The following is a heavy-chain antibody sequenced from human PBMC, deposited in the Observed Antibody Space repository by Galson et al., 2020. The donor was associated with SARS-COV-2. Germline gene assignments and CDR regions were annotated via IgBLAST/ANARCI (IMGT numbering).Heavy chain of an antibody. D-gene: IGHD6-13*01. J-gene: IGHJ4*02. V-gene: IGHV1-24*01. CDR1: GYTLSELS. Sequence: ASVTVSRMVSGYTLSELSIHWVRQAPGKGLEWMGGFDPDDGEKIYAQKFQGRLTMTKDTSTDTAYMELSSLRSEDTAMYYCATDLGSWYVFDYWGQGSLVTVSS. CDR2: FDPDDGEK. CDR3: ATDLGSWYVFDY.